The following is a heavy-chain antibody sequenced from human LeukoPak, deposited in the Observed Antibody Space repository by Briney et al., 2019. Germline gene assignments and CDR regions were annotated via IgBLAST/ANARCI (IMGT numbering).Heavy chain of an antibody. D-gene: IGHD3-3*01. J-gene: IGHJ5*02. V-gene: IGHV1-2*02. Sequence: ASVKVSCKASGYTFTGYYMHWVRQAPGQGLEWMGWINPNSGGTNYAQKFQGRVTMTRDTSISTAYMELSRLRSDGTAVYYCARGPYYDFWSGYLGSDNWFDPWGQGTLVTVSS. CDR2: INPNSGGT. CDR3: ARGPYYDFWSGYLGSDNWFDP. CDR1: GYTFTGYY.